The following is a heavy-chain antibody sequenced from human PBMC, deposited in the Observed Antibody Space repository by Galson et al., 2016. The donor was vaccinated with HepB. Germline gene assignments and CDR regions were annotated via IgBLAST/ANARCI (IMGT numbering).Heavy chain of an antibody. CDR3: AHRHSDVLTGWGRGSYFDP. J-gene: IGHJ5*02. D-gene: IGHD3-9*01. CDR1: GFSLSTEGVG. CDR2: LYWDGDK. Sequence: PALVKPTQTLTLTCPFSGFSLSTEGVGVGWIRQPPGKALEWLALLYWDGDKPYSTSLKSRPTIAKDTSNNHVVHTMTDMDPVDTATSYCAHRHSDVLTGWGRGSYFDPWGQGTLVTVSS. V-gene: IGHV2-5*02.